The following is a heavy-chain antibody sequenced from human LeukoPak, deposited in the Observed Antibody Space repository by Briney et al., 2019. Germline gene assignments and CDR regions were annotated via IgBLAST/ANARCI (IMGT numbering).Heavy chain of an antibody. CDR1: GFTFSSYS. J-gene: IGHJ5*02. Sequence: QTGGSLRLSCAASGFTFSSYSMNWVRQAPGKGLEWVSYITGGGGRTYYADSVKGRFTISRDNSKNTLYLQMNSLRAEDTAVYYCARQQQLVRASWFDPWGQGTLVTVSS. CDR2: ITGGGGRT. V-gene: IGHV3-48*01. D-gene: IGHD6-13*01. CDR3: ARQQQLVRASWFDP.